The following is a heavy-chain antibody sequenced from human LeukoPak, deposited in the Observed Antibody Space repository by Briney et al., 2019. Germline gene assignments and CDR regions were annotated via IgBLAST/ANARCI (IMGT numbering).Heavy chain of an antibody. CDR3: AGLVGRYSSGLYYYYFDY. V-gene: IGHV4-4*02. CDR1: GDSINSLDL. J-gene: IGHJ4*02. Sequence: SRTLSLTCTVSGDSINSLDLWSWVRQPPGKGLEWIGEMYLSGTTHSNPSVKSRVSISIDKSKNQFFLNLSSVTAADTAVYYCAGLVGRYSSGLYYYYFDYWGQGTLVTVSS. D-gene: IGHD3-22*01. CDR2: MYLSGTT.